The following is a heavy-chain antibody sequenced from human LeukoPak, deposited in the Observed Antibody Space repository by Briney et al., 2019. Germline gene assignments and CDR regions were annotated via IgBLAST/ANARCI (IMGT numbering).Heavy chain of an antibody. V-gene: IGHV1-69*13. CDR1: GGTFSSYA. J-gene: IGHJ4*02. CDR2: IIPIFGTA. CDR3: AGSWDTAMVSYFDY. Sequence: ASVKVSCKASGGTFSSYAISWVRQAPGQGLEWMGGIIPIFGTANYAQKFQGRVTITADESTSTAYMELSSLRSEDTAVYYCAGSWDTAMVSYFDYWGQGTLVTVSS. D-gene: IGHD5-18*01.